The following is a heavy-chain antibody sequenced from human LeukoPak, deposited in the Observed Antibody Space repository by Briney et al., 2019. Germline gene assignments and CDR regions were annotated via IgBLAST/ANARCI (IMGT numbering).Heavy chain of an antibody. D-gene: IGHD2-21*02. CDR2: IYYSGST. J-gene: IGHJ3*02. CDR3: ARGRGDFGVPDAFDI. Sequence: SETLSLTCTVSGGSINSYYWSWIRQPPGKGLEWIGYIYYSGSTYYNPSLKSRVTISVDTSKNQFSLKLSSVTAADTAVYYCARGRGDFGVPDAFDIWGQGTMVTVSS. CDR1: GGSINSYY. V-gene: IGHV4-30-4*08.